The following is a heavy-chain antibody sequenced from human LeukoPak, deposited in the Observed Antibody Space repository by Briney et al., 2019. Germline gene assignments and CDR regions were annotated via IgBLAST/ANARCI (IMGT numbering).Heavy chain of an antibody. V-gene: IGHV5-51*01. CDR1: GYSFTNYW. J-gene: IGHJ4*02. D-gene: IGHD3-10*01. CDR3: ARHEDLWSFDY. Sequence: GESLKISCKGSGYSFTNYWIGWVRQVPGKGLEWMGIIYPGDSDTRYSPSFQGQVTISADKSISTAYLQWNSLKASDTAMYYCARHEDLWSFDYWGQGTLVTVSS. CDR2: IYPGDSDT.